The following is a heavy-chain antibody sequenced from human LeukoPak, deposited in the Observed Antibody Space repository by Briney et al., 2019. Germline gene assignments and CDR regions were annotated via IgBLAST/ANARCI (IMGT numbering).Heavy chain of an antibody. Sequence: PSQTLSPTWPLYGGSISSYCRSWIRHPARKGMEWIGCIYTSGSTNYNPALKSRVTISVDKSKNQFSLKLSSVTAADTAVYYCARDRWSYSSSSSFDYWGQGTLVTVSS. V-gene: IGHV4-4*07. D-gene: IGHD6-13*01. CDR3: ARDRWSYSSSSSFDY. CDR1: GGSISSYC. CDR2: IYTSGST. J-gene: IGHJ4*02.